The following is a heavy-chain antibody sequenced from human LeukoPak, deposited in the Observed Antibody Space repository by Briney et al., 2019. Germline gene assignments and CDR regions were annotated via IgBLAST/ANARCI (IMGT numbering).Heavy chain of an antibody. V-gene: IGHV5-51*01. D-gene: IGHD6-13*01. J-gene: IGHJ2*01. CDR1: GYSFTSYW. Sequence: PGESLKISCKGSGYSFTSYWIGWVRQMPGKGLEWMGIIYPGDSDTRYSPSFQGQVTISADKSISTAYLQWSSLKASDTAMYYCARQAPYSSSWYSYFDLWGRGTLVTVSS. CDR3: ARQAPYSSSWYSYFDL. CDR2: IYPGDSDT.